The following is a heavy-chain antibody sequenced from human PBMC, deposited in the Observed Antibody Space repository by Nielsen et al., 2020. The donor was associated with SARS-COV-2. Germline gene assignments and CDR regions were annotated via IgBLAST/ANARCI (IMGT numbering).Heavy chain of an antibody. CDR2: ISYDGSNK. CDR3: AKDLGYSGYDHYYGMDV. D-gene: IGHD5-12*01. V-gene: IGHV3-30*04. J-gene: IGHJ6*02. Sequence: GESLKISCAASGFTFSSYGMHWDRQAPGKGLEWVAVISYDGSNKYYADSVKGRFNIPRDNSKNTLYLQMNSLRAEDTAVYYCAKDLGYSGYDHYYGMDVWGQGTTVTVSS. CDR1: GFTFSSYG.